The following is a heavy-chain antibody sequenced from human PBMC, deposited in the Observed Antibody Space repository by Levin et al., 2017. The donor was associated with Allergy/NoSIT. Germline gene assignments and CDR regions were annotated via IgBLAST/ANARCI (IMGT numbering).Heavy chain of an antibody. CDR1: GGSISSYY. CDR2: IYYSGTA. J-gene: IGHJ4*02. Sequence: SQTLSLTCTVSGGSISSYYWSWIRQPPGKGLEWIGYIYYSGTANYNPSLESRVTISLDTSKNQFSLKLTSVTAADTAVYYCARGNEWIVHYWGQGTLVTGSS. V-gene: IGHV4-59*01. D-gene: IGHD2-2*03. CDR3: ARGNEWIVHY.